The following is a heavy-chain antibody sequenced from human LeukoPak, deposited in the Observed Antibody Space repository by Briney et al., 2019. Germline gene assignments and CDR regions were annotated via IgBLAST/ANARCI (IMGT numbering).Heavy chain of an antibody. CDR2: IYTSGST. Sequence: SETLSLTCTVSGGSVSSGSYYWSWIRQPAGKGLEWIGRIYTSGSTNYNPSLKSRVTISVDTSENQFSLKLSSVTAADTAVYYCARLLWFGEPYFDYWGQGTLVTVSS. D-gene: IGHD3-10*01. J-gene: IGHJ4*02. V-gene: IGHV4-61*02. CDR1: GGSVSSGSYY. CDR3: ARLLWFGEPYFDY.